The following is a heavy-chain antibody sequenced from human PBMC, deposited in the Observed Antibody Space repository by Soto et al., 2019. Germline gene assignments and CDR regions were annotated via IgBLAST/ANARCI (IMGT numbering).Heavy chain of an antibody. CDR3: ARADCGGDCYGWFDP. CDR1: GGSFSGYY. D-gene: IGHD2-21*02. J-gene: IGHJ5*02. V-gene: IGHV4-34*01. Sequence: SETLSLTCAVYGGSFSGYYWSWIRQPPGKGLEWIGEINHSGSTNYNPSLKSRVTISVDTSKNQFSLKLSSVTAADTAVYYCARADCGGDCYGWFDPWGQGTLVTVSS. CDR2: INHSGST.